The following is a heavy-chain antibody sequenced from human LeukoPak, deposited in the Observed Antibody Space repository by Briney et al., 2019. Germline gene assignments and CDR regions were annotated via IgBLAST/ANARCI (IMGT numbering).Heavy chain of an antibody. CDR2: ISNNGGYT. D-gene: IGHD5-12*01. CDR3: ATLVATTRFDY. CDR1: GFTFSSSA. J-gene: IGHJ4*02. V-gene: IGHV3-23*01. Sequence: GGSLRLSCAASGFTFSSSAMSWVRQAPGKGLEWVSAISNNGGYTYYADSVQGRFTISRDNSKSTLCLQMNSLRAEDTAVYYCATLVATTRFDYWGQGTLATVSS.